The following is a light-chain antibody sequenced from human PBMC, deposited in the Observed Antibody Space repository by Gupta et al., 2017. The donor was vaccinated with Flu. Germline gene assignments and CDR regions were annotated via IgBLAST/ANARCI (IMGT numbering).Light chain of an antibody. V-gene: IGKV3-11*01. CDR1: QSVSSY. Sequence: EIVLTQSPATLSLSPGERATLSCRASQSVSSYLAWYQQKPGQAPRLLIYDASNRATGIPARFSGSGDGKDFTLTSSRREHEDCAVYYWQQRSNWITFGQGTRLEIK. CDR3: QQRSNWIT. J-gene: IGKJ5*01. CDR2: DAS.